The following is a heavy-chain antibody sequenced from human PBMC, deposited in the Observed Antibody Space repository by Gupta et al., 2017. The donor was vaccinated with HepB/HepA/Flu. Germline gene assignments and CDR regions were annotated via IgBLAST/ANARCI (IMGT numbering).Heavy chain of an antibody. CDR2: ISGDGSGT. CDR3: VRGRYSYDVSGTFDF. Sequence: DVQLLESGGGVLQPGGSRRLSCIASGFTFDEFALHWVRQRPGKGLEWVSVISGDGSGTYYADSVKGRFTISRDNSENSLFLQMNSLTIEDTALYYGVRGRYSYDVSGTFDFWGQGTLVTVSS. D-gene: IGHD3-22*01. J-gene: IGHJ4*02. V-gene: IGHV3-43*02. CDR1: GFTFDEFA.